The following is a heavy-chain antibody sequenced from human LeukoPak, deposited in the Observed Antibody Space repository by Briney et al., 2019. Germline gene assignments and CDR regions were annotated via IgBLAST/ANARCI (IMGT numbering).Heavy chain of an antibody. CDR2: INPNSGGT. CDR1: GYTFTGYY. D-gene: IGHD3-10*01. V-gene: IGHV1-2*02. Sequence: ASVKVSCKASGYTFTGYYMHWVRQAPGQGLEWMGWINPNSGGTNYAQKFQGRVTMTRDTSISTAYMELSRLRSDDTAVYYCARAGPLLWFGELWYYWGQGTLVTVSS. CDR3: ARAGPLLWFGELWYY. J-gene: IGHJ4*02.